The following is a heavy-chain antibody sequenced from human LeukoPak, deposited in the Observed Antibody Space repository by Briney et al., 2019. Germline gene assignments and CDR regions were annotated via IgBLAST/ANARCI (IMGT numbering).Heavy chain of an antibody. CDR3: ARSLGDYIYYFDY. Sequence: PSQTLSLTCTVSGGSISSGDYYWSWIRQPPGKGLEWIGYIYYSGSTYYNPSLKSRVTISVDTSKNQFSLKLSSVTAADTAVYYCARSLGDYIYYFDYWGQGTLVTVSS. V-gene: IGHV4-30-4*01. D-gene: IGHD4-17*01. J-gene: IGHJ4*02. CDR1: GGSISSGDYY. CDR2: IYYSGST.